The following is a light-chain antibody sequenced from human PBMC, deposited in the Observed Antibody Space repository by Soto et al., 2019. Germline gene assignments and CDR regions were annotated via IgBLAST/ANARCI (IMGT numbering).Light chain of an antibody. V-gene: IGKV1-39*01. CDR1: QSISSY. CDR3: QQSYSTPQVT. J-gene: IGKJ5*01. Sequence: DIQMTQSPSSLSASVGDRVTITCRASQSISSYLNWYQQKPGKAPKLLIYAASSLQSGVPSRFSGSGSGTDFTLTISSLQPEDFATYYCQQSYSTPQVTFGQGTQREIK. CDR2: AAS.